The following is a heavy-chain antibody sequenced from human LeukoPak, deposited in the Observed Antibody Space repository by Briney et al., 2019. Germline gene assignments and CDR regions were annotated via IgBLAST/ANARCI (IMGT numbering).Heavy chain of an antibody. CDR1: GFTFSSYS. CDR2: ISSSSSYI. CDR3: ARESRESSGYYPNDAFDI. Sequence: GGSLRLSCAASGFTFSSYSMNWVRQAPGKGLEWVSSISSSSSYIYYADSVKGRFTISRDNAKNSLYLQMNSLRAEDTAVYYCARESRESSGYYPNDAFDIWGQGTMVTVSS. V-gene: IGHV3-21*01. D-gene: IGHD3-22*01. J-gene: IGHJ3*02.